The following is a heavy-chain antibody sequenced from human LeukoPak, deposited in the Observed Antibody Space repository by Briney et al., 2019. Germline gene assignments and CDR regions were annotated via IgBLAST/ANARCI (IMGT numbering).Heavy chain of an antibody. Sequence: GESLKISCQGSGYVFTTYWIGWVRQMPGKGLEWMGIIFPGDSDTIYSPSFQGQVTISADKSINTAYLQWSSLKASDTAMYYSATSESKTKFDYWGQGTLVTASS. CDR2: IFPGDSDT. CDR3: ATSESKTKFDY. CDR1: GYVFTTYW. J-gene: IGHJ4*02. V-gene: IGHV5-51*01. D-gene: IGHD1/OR15-1a*01.